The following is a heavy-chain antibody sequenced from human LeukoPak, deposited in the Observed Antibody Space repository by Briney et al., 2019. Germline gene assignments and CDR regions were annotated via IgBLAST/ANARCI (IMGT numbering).Heavy chain of an antibody. V-gene: IGHV4-31*03. Sequence: SETLSLTCTVSGGSISSGGYYWSWIRQHPGKGLEWIGYIYYSGSTYYNPSLKSRVTISVDTFKNQFSLKLSSVTAADTAVYYCAREGWFGEFEINWFDPWGQGTLVTVSS. J-gene: IGHJ5*02. CDR1: GGSISSGGYY. D-gene: IGHD3-10*01. CDR2: IYYSGST. CDR3: AREGWFGEFEINWFDP.